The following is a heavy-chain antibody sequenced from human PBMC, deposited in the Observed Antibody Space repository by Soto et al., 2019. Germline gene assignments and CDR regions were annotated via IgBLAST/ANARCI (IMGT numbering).Heavy chain of an antibody. D-gene: IGHD2-21*02. J-gene: IGHJ3*01. Sequence: SETLSLTCTVSGGSISSGGYYWSWIRQHPGKGRECIKYIYYSARTNYNPSLKSRLTISLDTSKNDFSLKLISVTAADTAVYYCARHLYLTATYLAAFDVWGHGTMVTVSS. V-gene: IGHV4-61*03. CDR2: IYYSART. CDR1: GGSISSGGYY. CDR3: ARHLYLTATYLAAFDV.